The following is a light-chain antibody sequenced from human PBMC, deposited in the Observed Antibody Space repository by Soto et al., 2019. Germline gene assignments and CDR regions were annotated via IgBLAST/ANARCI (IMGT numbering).Light chain of an antibody. CDR1: QSINSY. CDR2: AAS. CDR3: QQSYSTPFP. J-gene: IGKJ4*01. Sequence: DIQMTQSPSSLSASIGDRVTITCRASQSINSYLNWYQQKPGKAPKLLIYAASSLHSGVPSRFSGSGSGTDFTLTISSLQPEDFATYYCQQSYSTPFPFGGGTKVEIK. V-gene: IGKV1-39*01.